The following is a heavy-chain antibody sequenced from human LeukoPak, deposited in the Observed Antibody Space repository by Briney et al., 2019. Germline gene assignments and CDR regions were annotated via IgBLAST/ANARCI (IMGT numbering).Heavy chain of an antibody. Sequence: SETLSLTCTVSGGSISSYYWSWIRQSPGKGLEWIGYIYDSVNTNYNPSLKSRVTISVDRSKNQFSLKLSSVTAADTAVYYCARDSVTSDAFDIWGQGTMVTVSS. D-gene: IGHD5/OR15-5a*01. CDR2: IYDSVNT. J-gene: IGHJ3*02. CDR1: GGSISSYY. CDR3: ARDSVTSDAFDI. V-gene: IGHV4-59*12.